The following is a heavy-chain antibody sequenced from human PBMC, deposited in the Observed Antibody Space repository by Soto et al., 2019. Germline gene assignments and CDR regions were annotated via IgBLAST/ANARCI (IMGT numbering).Heavy chain of an antibody. CDR1: GFIFSSSA. CDR2: ISGSGVSK. V-gene: IGHV3-23*01. CDR3: AKDRSPGATTWNVY. D-gene: IGHD1-26*01. J-gene: IGHJ4*02. Sequence: DVQLLESGGALVQPGGSLRLSCVVSGFIFSSSAMNWVRQAPGKGLEWVSTISGSGVSKYYADSVKGRFTISRDNSNNPVSLQMHSLRAEDAAVYYCAKDRSPGATTWNVYWGQGTLVTVSS.